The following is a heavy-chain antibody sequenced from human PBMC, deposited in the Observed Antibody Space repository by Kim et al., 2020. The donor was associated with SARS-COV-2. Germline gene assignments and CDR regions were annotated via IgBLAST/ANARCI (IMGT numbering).Heavy chain of an antibody. CDR2: INHSGST. D-gene: IGHD2-21*02. V-gene: IGHV4-34*01. CDR3: ARGAYCGGDCYSGSVDAFDI. J-gene: IGHJ3*02. CDR1: GGSFSGYY. Sequence: SETLSLTCAVYGGSFSGYYWSWIRQPPGKGLEWIGEINHSGSTNYNPSLKSRVTISVDTSKNQFSLKLSSVTAADTAVYYCARGAYCGGDCYSGSVDAFDIWGQGTMVTVSS.